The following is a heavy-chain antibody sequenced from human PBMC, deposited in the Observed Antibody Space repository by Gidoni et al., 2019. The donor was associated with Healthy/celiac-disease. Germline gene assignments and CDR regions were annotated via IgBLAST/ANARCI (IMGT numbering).Heavy chain of an antibody. J-gene: IGHJ6*03. CDR2: INPSGGST. CDR3: ARGPMTTLRAHYYYMDV. CDR1: GYTFTSHY. Sequence: QVQLVQSGAEVKKPGASVKVSCKASGYTFTSHYMPWVRQAPGQGLEWMGIINPSGGSTSYAQKFQGRVTMTRDTSTSTVYMELSSLRSEDTAVYYCARGPMTTLRAHYYYMDVWGKGTTVTVSS. V-gene: IGHV1-46*01. D-gene: IGHD4-17*01.